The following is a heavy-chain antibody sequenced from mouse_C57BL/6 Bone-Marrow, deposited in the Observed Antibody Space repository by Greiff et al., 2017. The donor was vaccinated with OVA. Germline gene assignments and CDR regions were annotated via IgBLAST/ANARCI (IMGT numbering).Heavy chain of an antibody. CDR2: IDPENGDT. CDR3: TTGLLYYLDY. CDR1: GFNIKDDY. Sequence: EVQVVESGAELVRPGASVKLSCTASGFNIKDDYMHWVKQRPEQGLEWIGWIDPENGDTEYASKFQGKATITADTSSNTAYLQLSSLTSEDTAVYYCTTGLLYYLDYWAKAPLSQSPQ. D-gene: IGHD3-1*01. V-gene: IGHV14-4*01. J-gene: IGHJ2*01.